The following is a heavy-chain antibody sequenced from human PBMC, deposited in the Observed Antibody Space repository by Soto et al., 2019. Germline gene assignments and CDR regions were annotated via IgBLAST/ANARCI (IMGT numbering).Heavy chain of an antibody. Sequence: LRLSCAASGFTFRSYGMHWVRQAPGKGLEWVAVISYDGSNKYYADSVKGRFTISRDNSKNTLYLQMNSLRAEDTAVYYCAKDNDSSGYFDYWGQGTLVTVSS. CDR1: GFTFRSYG. CDR2: ISYDGSNK. CDR3: AKDNDSSGYFDY. V-gene: IGHV3-30*18. D-gene: IGHD3-22*01. J-gene: IGHJ4*02.